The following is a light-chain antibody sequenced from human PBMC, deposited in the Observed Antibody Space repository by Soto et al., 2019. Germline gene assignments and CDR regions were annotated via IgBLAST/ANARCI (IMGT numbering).Light chain of an antibody. Sequence: DIQMTQSPSTLSVSVGDRVAITCRASQTISSWLAWYQQKPGKAPKLLIYKASTLKSGVPSRFSSSESGTEVVLTISSVQPDDCATYYWKHNKSYPRACGQGTRWIS. CDR3: KHNKSYPRA. J-gene: IGKJ1*01. V-gene: IGKV1-5*03. CDR2: KAS. CDR1: QTISSW.